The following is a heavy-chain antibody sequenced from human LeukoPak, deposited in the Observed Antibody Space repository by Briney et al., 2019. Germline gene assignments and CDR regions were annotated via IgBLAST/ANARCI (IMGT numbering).Heavy chain of an antibody. CDR3: ARDKKDIVLMVYATGFDP. Sequence: GGSLRLSCAASGFTFSSYAMHWVRQAPSKGLEWVAVISYDGSNKYYADSVKGRFTISRDNSKNTLYLQMNSLRAEDTAVYYCARDKKDIVLMVYATGFDPWGQGTLVTVSS. V-gene: IGHV3-30-3*01. D-gene: IGHD2-8*01. J-gene: IGHJ5*02. CDR2: ISYDGSNK. CDR1: GFTFSSYA.